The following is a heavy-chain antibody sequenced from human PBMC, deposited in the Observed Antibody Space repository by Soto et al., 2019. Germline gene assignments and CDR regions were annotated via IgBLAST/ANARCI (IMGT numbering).Heavy chain of an antibody. D-gene: IGHD6-19*01. Sequence: GSLRLSCAASGFTFGSYAMSWVRQAPGKGLEWVSSTSASGGTTYYADSVKGRFTISRDNSKNILYLEMNSLRAEDTAVYYCAGHSWRQRPFIAVAGTYYFDYWGQGTLVTVSS. CDR1: GFTFGSYA. CDR3: AGHSWRQRPFIAVAGTYYFDY. V-gene: IGHV3-23*01. CDR2: TSASGGTT. J-gene: IGHJ4*02.